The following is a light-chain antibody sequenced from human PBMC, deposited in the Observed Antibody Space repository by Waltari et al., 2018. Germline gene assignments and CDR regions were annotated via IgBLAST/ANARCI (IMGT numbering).Light chain of an antibody. Sequence: DSEITQSPSSLTASIGDRVTSTGRARDAFTNSLAWYPQKPGQSPTLLLYAASSLESGVPSTFRGSGSGTDYTLPISSLQPADFATHSCHQYWSSPWTFAPGTKV. J-gene: IGKJ1*01. V-gene: IGKV1-NL1*01. CDR1: DAFTNS. CDR3: HQYWSSPWT. CDR2: AAS.